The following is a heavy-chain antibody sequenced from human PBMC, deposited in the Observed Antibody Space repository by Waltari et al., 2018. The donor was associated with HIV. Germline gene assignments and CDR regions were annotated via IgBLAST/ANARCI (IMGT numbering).Heavy chain of an antibody. D-gene: IGHD3-10*01. CDR2: IAASYPNT. CDR3: ARIYVSGAFDI. J-gene: IGHJ3*02. CDR1: GFPFRNYA. Sequence: EAQLLESGGGLVQPGGSLRVSCVGSGFPFRNYAMIWVRQAPGKGLEWVSAIAASYPNTYYSDSVRGRFTVSKDNSENSLHLQMNSLRAEDTALYYCARIYVSGAFDIWGQGTVVTVSS. V-gene: IGHV3-23*01.